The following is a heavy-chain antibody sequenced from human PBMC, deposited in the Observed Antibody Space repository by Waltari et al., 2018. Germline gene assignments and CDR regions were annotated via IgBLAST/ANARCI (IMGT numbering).Heavy chain of an antibody. CDR3: ARGEAPNDAFDI. CDR1: GGTFSSYA. CDR2: IILSFGRA. V-gene: IGHV1-69*12. J-gene: IGHJ3*02. Sequence: QVQLVQSGAEVKKPGSSVKVSCKASGGTFSSYAISWVRQAPGRGLEWMGGIILSFGRASYAPKFQGRVTITADEATSTAYMELSSLRSEDTAVYYCARGEAPNDAFDIWGQGTMVTVSS.